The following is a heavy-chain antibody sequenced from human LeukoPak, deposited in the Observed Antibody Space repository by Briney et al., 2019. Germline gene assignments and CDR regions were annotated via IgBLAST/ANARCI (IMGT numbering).Heavy chain of an antibody. D-gene: IGHD6-19*01. J-gene: IGHJ4*02. CDR1: GFTFSTYW. CDR3: ARGGGSGWYAPALDY. CDR2: IKRDGSEK. V-gene: IGHV3-7*01. Sequence: GGSLRLSCAASGFTFSTYWMSWVRQAPGKGLEWVANIKRDGSEKYYVDSVKGRFTISRDNAKNSLYLQMNSLRAEDTAVYYCARGGGSGWYAPALDYWGQGTLVTVSS.